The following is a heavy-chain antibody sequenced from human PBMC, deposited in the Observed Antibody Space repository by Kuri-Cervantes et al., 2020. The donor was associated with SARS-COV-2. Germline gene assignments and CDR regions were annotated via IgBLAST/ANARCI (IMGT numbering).Heavy chain of an antibody. Sequence: KVSCKASGYTFTSYAMHWVRQMPGKGLEWMGRIDPSDSYTNYSPSFQGHVTISADKSISTAYLQWSSLKAPDTAMYYCARHEVGKWFGELSIDYWGQGTLVTVSS. CDR1: GYTFTSYA. V-gene: IGHV5-10-1*01. CDR3: ARHEVGKWFGELSIDY. CDR2: IDPSDSYT. J-gene: IGHJ4*02. D-gene: IGHD3-10*01.